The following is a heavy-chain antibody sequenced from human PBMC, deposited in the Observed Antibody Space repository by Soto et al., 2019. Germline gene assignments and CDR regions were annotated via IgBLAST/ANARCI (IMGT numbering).Heavy chain of an antibody. CDR2: IYHSGST. D-gene: IGHD3-22*01. CDR3: ARDIAPYYYDSSGYDY. Sequence: SETLSLTCAVSGYSISNCYSWGSIRQPPGPGMAWIGSIYHSGSTYYNPSLKSRVTISVDTSKNQFSLKLSSVTAADTAVYYCARDIAPYYYDSSGYDYWGQGTLVTVSS. CDR1: GYSISNCYS. J-gene: IGHJ4*02. V-gene: IGHV4-38-2*02.